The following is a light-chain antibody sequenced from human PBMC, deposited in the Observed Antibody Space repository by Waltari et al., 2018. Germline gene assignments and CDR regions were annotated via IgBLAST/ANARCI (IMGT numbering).Light chain of an antibody. V-gene: IGKV3-15*01. CDR3: QQYNNWPPWT. CDR2: GAS. CDR1: QSIETN. J-gene: IGKJ1*01. Sequence: VMTQSPATLSLFPGERAVLSCWASQSIETNLAWFQQKPGQAPRRLHSGASTRATNVPTRFSGSGSGTAFTLTISSLQSEDFAVYYCQQYNNWPPWTFGPGTKVEIK.